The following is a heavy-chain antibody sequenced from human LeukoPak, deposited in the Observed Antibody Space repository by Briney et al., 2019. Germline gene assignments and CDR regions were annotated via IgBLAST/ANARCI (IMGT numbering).Heavy chain of an antibody. CDR3: ARRAGSYSHSYDY. D-gene: IGHD2-15*01. J-gene: IGHJ4*02. Sequence: GGSLRLSCAASGFTFSNAWMSWIRQAPGRGLEWVSFIYSGGSTYYADSVRGRFIISRDTSKNTLYLQMNSLRAEDTAIYYCARRAGSYSHSYDYWGQGTLVTVSS. V-gene: IGHV3-53*01. CDR2: IYSGGST. CDR1: GFTFSNAW.